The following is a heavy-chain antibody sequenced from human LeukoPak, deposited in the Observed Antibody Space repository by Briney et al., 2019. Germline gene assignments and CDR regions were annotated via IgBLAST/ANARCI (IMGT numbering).Heavy chain of an antibody. Sequence: PEASVKVSCKASGYTFTSYGISWVRQAPGQGLEWMGWISAYNFNVKYAQKFQGRVTMTADTSTNTAYMELRSLRSDDTAVYYCAREEQFYYMDVWGKGTTVTVSS. J-gene: IGHJ6*03. CDR1: GYTFTSYG. CDR2: ISAYNFNV. CDR3: AREEQFYYMDV. V-gene: IGHV1-18*01. D-gene: IGHD1/OR15-1a*01.